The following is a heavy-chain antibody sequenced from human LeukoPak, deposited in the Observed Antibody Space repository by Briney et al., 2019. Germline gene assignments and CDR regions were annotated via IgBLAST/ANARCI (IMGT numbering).Heavy chain of an antibody. D-gene: IGHD6-19*01. CDR1: GYTFTGYY. CDR2: INPNSGGT. V-gene: IGHV1-2*02. CDR3: ATSGHSSGWYPSDY. Sequence: ASVKVSCKASGYTFTGYYMHWVRQAPGQGLEWMGWINPNSGGTNYAQKFQGRVTMTRDTSISTAYMELSRLRSDDTAVYYCATSGHSSGWYPSDYWGQGTLVTVSP. J-gene: IGHJ4*02.